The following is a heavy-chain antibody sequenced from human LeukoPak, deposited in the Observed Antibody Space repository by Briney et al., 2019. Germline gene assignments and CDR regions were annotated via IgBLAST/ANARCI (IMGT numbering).Heavy chain of an antibody. D-gene: IGHD5-18*01. CDR2: ISYDGSNK. J-gene: IGHJ4*02. Sequence: GGSLRLSCAASGFTFSSYGMSWVRQAPGKGLEWVAVISYDGSNKYYADFVKGRFTISRDNSKNTLYLQMNSLRAEDTAVYYCARVDIAMAKPYDYWGQGTLVTVSS. CDR3: ARVDIAMAKPYDY. CDR1: GFTFSSYG. V-gene: IGHV3-30*03.